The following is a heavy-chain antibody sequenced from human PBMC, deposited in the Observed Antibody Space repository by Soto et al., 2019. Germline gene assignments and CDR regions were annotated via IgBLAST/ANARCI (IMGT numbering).Heavy chain of an antibody. Sequence: EVHLVESGGDLVQPGRSLRLSCTASGFTLGDYDMSWFRQPPGKGLEWVSFIRSKAYGGTTEYAASVKGRFTISRDDSKSIAYLQMNSLKTEDTAVYYCTRFVLGTAGVSDYWGQGTLVTVSS. CDR2: IRSKAYGGTT. D-gene: IGHD2-8*01. V-gene: IGHV3-49*03. CDR1: GFTLGDYD. CDR3: TRFVLGTAGVSDY. J-gene: IGHJ4*02.